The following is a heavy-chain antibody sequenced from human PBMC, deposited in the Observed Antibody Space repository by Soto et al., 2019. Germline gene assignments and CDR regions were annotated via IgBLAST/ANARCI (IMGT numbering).Heavy chain of an antibody. CDR1: GDSVSSNSAA. J-gene: IGHJ6*04. D-gene: IGHD2-15*01. V-gene: IGHV6-1*01. CDR2: TYYRSKWYN. CDR3: TRVRADLVVSTHTSYHYYGMDV. Sequence: SQTLSLTCAISGDSVSSNSAAWNWIRQSPSRGLEWLGRTYYRSKWYNDYAVSVKSRITINPDTSKNQFSLQLNSVTPEDTAVYCCTRVRADLVVSTHTSYHYYGMDVWGKGTTVTVSS.